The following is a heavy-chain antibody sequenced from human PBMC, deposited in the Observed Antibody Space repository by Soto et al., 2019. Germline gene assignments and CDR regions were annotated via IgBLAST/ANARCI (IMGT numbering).Heavy chain of an antibody. CDR2: ISAYNGNT. Sequence: ASVKVSCKASGYTFTSYGISWVRQAPGQGLDWMGWISAYNGNTKYAQDLQGRVTMTTDTSTSTAYMELRSLRSDDTAVYYCARFTGGSYNTYYFYYGMDVWGQGTTVTAP. V-gene: IGHV1-18*04. CDR1: GYTFTSYG. CDR3: ARFTGGSYNTYYFYYGMDV. D-gene: IGHD2-15*01. J-gene: IGHJ6*02.